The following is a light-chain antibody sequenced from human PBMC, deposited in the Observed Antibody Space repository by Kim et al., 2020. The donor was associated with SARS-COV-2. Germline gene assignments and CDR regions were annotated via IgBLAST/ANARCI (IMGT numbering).Light chain of an antibody. CDR3: QVWDSSSAHRRV. CDR1: NIGSKS. Sequence: SYELTQPPSVSVAPGKTARITCGGNNIGSKSVHWYQQKPGQAPVLVIYYDSDRPSGIPERFSGSNSGNTATLTISRVEAGEEADYYCQVWDSSSAHRRVF. CDR2: YDS. J-gene: IGLJ3*02. V-gene: IGLV3-21*04.